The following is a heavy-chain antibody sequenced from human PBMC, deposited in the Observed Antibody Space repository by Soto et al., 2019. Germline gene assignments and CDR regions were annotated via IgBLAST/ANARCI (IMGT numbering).Heavy chain of an antibody. Sequence: PGESLKISCKGSGYNFAGYWIAWVRQMPGKGLEWVGIIYPGDSDTRYSPSFEGHVTISVDKSISTAFLQWNSLKASDNAIYYCARHSTSAPKDYWGQGTLVTVSS. D-gene: IGHD3-10*01. CDR3: ARHSTSAPKDY. CDR1: GYNFAGYW. CDR2: IYPGDSDT. J-gene: IGHJ4*01. V-gene: IGHV5-51*01.